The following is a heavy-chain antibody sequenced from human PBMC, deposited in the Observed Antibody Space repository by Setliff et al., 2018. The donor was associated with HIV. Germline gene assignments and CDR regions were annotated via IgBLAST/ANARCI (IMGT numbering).Heavy chain of an antibody. CDR1: GGSISSKDHY. CDR2: IYFRGSA. Sequence: SETLSLTCTVSGGSISSKDHYWGWIWQSPGRGLEWIATIYFRGSAYYNPSLRSRVTISVDTSKNQFSLKLSSVTAADTAVYYCSVIDYWGQGTLVTVSS. J-gene: IGHJ4*02. CDR3: SVIDY. V-gene: IGHV4-39*01.